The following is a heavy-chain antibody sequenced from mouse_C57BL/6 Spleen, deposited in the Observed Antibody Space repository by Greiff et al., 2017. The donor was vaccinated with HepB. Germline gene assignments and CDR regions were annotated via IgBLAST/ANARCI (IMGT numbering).Heavy chain of an antibody. Sequence: QVQLQQPGAELVRPGSSVKLSCKASGYTFTSYWMHWVKQRPIQGLEWIGNIDPSDSETHYNQKFKDKATLTVDKSSSTAYMQLSSLTSEDSAVYYCARKGRLLWAMDYWGQGTSVTVSS. CDR1: GYTFTSYW. D-gene: IGHD2-3*01. CDR3: ARKGRLLWAMDY. J-gene: IGHJ4*01. CDR2: IDPSDSET. V-gene: IGHV1-52*01.